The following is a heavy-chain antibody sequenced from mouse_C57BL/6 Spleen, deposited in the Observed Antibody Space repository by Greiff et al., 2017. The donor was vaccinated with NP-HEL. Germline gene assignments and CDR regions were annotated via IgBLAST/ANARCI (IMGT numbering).Heavy chain of an antibody. V-gene: IGHV5-17*01. J-gene: IGHJ4*01. CDR1: GFTFSDYG. CDR3: ARVTTVVAPYAMDY. Sequence: EVKLVESGGGLVKPGGSLKLSCAASGFTFSDYGMHWVRQAPEKGLEWVAYISSGSSTIYYADTVKGRFTISRDNAKNTLFLQMTSLRSEDTAMYYGARVTTVVAPYAMDYWGQGTSVTVSS. CDR2: ISSGSSTI. D-gene: IGHD1-1*01.